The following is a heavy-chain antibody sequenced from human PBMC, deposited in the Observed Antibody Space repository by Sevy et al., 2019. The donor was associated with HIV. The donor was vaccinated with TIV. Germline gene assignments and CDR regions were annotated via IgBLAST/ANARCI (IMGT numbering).Heavy chain of an antibody. CDR3: ARDHCTNGVCQFDY. CDR1: GFTFSDYY. J-gene: IGHJ4*02. V-gene: IGHV3-11*06. Sequence: GGSLRLSCAASGFTFSDYYMSWSRQAPGKGLEWVSYISSSSSYTNYAYSVKGRFTISRDNAKNSLYLQMNSLRAEDTAVYYCARDHCTNGVCQFDYWGQGTLVTVSS. CDR2: ISSSSSYT. D-gene: IGHD2-8*01.